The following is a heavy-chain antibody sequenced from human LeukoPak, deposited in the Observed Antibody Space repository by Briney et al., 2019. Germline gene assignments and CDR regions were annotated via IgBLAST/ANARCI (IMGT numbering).Heavy chain of an antibody. CDR2: IYSGGNT. CDR1: GFSVSSNY. CDR3: ALRGDITGTSLPQSIDY. V-gene: IGHV3-66*02. Sequence: GSLQLSCAASGFSVSSNYIYWVRPAPGKGLEWVSVIYSGGNTYYADSVKGRFTISRDTSKNMLYLQMNSLRPKDTAAYHCALRGDITGTSLPQSIDYWGQGTLVTVSS. D-gene: IGHD1-7*01. J-gene: IGHJ4*02.